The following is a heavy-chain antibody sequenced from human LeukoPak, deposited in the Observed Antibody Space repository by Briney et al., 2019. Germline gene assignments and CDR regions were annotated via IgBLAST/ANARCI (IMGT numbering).Heavy chain of an antibody. CDR1: GGSISSNSYY. V-gene: IGHV4-39*01. CDR2: IYYSGST. CDR3: ARHYTILKYAMDV. J-gene: IGHJ6*02. D-gene: IGHD3-3*01. Sequence: SETLSLTCTVSGGSISSNSYYWGWIRQPPGKGLEWIGSIYYSGSTYNNPSLKSRVTISVDTSKNQFSLKLSSVTAADTAVYYCARHYTILKYAMDVWGQGTTVTVSS.